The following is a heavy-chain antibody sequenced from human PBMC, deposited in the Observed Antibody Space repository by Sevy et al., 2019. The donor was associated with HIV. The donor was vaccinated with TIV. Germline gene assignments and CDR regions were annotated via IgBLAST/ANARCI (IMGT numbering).Heavy chain of an antibody. Sequence: SDTLSLTCTVSGGSISSYYWSWIRQPPGKGLEWIGYIYYSGSTNYNPSLKSRVTISVDTSKNQFSLKLSSVTAADTAVYYCARDRGGYNLAVAGTDYYYGIDVWGQGTTVTVSS. CDR3: ARDRGGYNLAVAGTDYYYGIDV. V-gene: IGHV4-59*13. CDR2: IYYSGST. CDR1: GGSISSYY. D-gene: IGHD6-19*01. J-gene: IGHJ6*02.